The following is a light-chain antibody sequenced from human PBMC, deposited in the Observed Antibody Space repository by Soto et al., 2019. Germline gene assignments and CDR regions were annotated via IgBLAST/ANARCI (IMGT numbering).Light chain of an antibody. CDR3: QQCYSSPLT. J-gene: IGKJ4*01. V-gene: IGKV3-15*01. Sequence: EVVMTQSPATLSVSPGERATLSCRASQSVSSDLAWYQHKPGQAPRLLIYGASTRATGIPARFSGRGSGTDFTLTISSLQPEDFATYYCQQCYSSPLTFGGGTKVDIK. CDR1: QSVSSD. CDR2: GAS.